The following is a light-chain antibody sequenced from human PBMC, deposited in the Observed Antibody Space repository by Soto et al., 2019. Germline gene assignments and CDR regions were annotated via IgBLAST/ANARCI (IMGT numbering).Light chain of an antibody. V-gene: IGKV3-11*01. Sequence: ETVLTQSPATLSLSPGERATLSCRASQSVGKFLAWYQQKPGQAPRLLIYDVSTRATVIPARFSGSGSGTDFTLTISSLEPEDFAVYYCQQRSNWPPIFTFGPGTTVDIK. J-gene: IGKJ3*01. CDR2: DVS. CDR3: QQRSNWPPIFT. CDR1: QSVGKF.